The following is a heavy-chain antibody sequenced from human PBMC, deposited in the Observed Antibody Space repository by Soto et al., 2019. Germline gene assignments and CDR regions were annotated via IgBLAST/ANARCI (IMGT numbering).Heavy chain of an antibody. CDR1: GGTSGIDA. J-gene: IGHJ5*02. V-gene: IGHV1-69*06. CDR2: IIPILGTT. CDR3: ARDRTESGDETNWLDP. D-gene: IGHD2-21*02. Sequence: SSVKVACKASGGTSGIDAITWVLQATGQGLEWVGRIIPILGTTNYAQNLQGRVTISADKSTLTSYMELHSLTSDDTALYYCARDRTESGDETNWLDPWGQGTQVTVS.